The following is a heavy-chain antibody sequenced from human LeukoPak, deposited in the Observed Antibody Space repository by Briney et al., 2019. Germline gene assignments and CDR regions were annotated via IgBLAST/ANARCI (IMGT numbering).Heavy chain of an antibody. J-gene: IGHJ3*02. D-gene: IGHD2-2*01. CDR1: GFTFSNYG. Sequence: GGSLRLSCVASGFTFSNYGMSWVRQAPGKGLEWVSRISLSGANTYYADSVKGRFTISRDNSKNTLYLQMNSLRAEDTAVYYCARGREYCSSTSCRDAFDIWGLGTMVTVSS. CDR2: ISLSGANT. CDR3: ARGREYCSSTSCRDAFDI. V-gene: IGHV3-23*01.